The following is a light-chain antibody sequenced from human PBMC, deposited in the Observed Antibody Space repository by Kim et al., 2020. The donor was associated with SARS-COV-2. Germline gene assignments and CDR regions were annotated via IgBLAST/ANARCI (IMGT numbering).Light chain of an antibody. Sequence: VSPGQTASITCSGDNLGDKYASWYQQKPGQSPVLVIYQDNKRPSGIPERFSGSNSGNTATLTISGTQAMDEADYFCQAWDSSIYYVFGTGTKVTVL. CDR1: NLGDKY. J-gene: IGLJ1*01. V-gene: IGLV3-1*01. CDR2: QDN. CDR3: QAWDSSIYYV.